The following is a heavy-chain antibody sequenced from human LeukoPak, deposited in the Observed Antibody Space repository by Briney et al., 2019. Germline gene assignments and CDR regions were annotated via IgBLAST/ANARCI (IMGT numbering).Heavy chain of an antibody. CDR2: INHSGST. J-gene: IGHJ4*02. CDR3: ARGLNNVVVVVAATNFDY. D-gene: IGHD2-15*01. Sequence: SETLSLTCAVYGGSFSGYYWSWIRQPPGKGLEWIGEINHSGSTNYNPSLKSRGTISVDTSKNQFSLKLSSVTAADTAVYYCARGLNNVVVVVAATNFDYWGQGTLATVSS. CDR1: GGSFSGYY. V-gene: IGHV4-34*01.